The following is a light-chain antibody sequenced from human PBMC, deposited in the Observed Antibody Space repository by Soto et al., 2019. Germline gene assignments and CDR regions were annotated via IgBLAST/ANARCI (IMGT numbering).Light chain of an antibody. CDR1: SFNVGGNT. CDR2: SNN. CDR3: ATWDDSLNGVV. V-gene: IGLV1-44*01. Sequence: QSVLTQPPSASGTPGQRVTISFSGSSFNVGGNTVNWYQQVTGTAPKFLINSNNQRPRGVPDRSSGSKSGTSASLAISGFQSEDEADYYCATWDDSLNGVVFGGGTKLTVL. J-gene: IGLJ2*01.